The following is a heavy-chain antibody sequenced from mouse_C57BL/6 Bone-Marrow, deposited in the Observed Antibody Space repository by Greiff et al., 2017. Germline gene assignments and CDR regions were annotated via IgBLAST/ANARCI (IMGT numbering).Heavy chain of an antibody. CDR3: AKNRWLLLYYYAMDY. Sequence: QVQLQQSGPGLVQPSQSLSITCTVSGFSLTSYGVHWVRQSPGKGLEWLGVIWRGGSTDYNAAFMSRLSITKDNSKSQVFFKMNSLQADDTAIYYCAKNRWLLLYYYAMDYWGQGTSVTVSS. D-gene: IGHD2-3*01. V-gene: IGHV2-5*01. CDR2: IWRGGST. J-gene: IGHJ4*01. CDR1: GFSLTSYG.